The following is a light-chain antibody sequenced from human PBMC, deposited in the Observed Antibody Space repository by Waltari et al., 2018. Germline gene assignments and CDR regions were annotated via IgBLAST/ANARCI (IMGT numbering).Light chain of an antibody. Sequence: QSVVTQSTSASGPPGQRATISCSGSSPNLGSKTVTWYQHLPGTAPKLLIHNNNQRPSGVPDRFSGSKSDTSASLAISGLQSEDEAEYYCAVWDDSLNGWMFGGGTKLTVL. CDR1: SPNLGSKT. CDR2: NNN. CDR3: AVWDDSLNGWM. V-gene: IGLV1-44*01. J-gene: IGLJ3*02.